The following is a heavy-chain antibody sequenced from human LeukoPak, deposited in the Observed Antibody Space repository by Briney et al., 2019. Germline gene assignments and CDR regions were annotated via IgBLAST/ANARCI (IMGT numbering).Heavy chain of an antibody. D-gene: IGHD3-22*01. V-gene: IGHV3-23*01. CDR3: AKFEIPRYDSSVSNCCYFDY. CDR2: ISGSGGST. Sequence: PGGSLRLSCAASGFTFSSYAMSWVRQAPGKGLEWVSAISGSGGSTYYADSVKGRFTISRDNSKNTLYLQMNSLRAEDTAVYYCAKFEIPRYDSSVSNCCYFDYWGQGTLVTVSS. J-gene: IGHJ4*02. CDR1: GFTFSSYA.